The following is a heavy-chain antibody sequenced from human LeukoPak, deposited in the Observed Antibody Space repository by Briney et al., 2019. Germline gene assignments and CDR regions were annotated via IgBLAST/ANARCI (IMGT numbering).Heavy chain of an antibody. CDR2: INPNSGGT. CDR1: GYTFTGYY. CDR3: AREELAYGSGSYGNYYYYYYMDV. V-gene: IGHV1-2*02. Sequence: ASVKVSCKASGYTFTGYYMHWVRQAPGQGLEWMGWINPNSGGTNYAQKFQGRVTMTRDTSISTANMELSRLRSDDTAVYYCAREELAYGSGSYGNYYYYYYMDVWGKGATVTVSS. J-gene: IGHJ6*03. D-gene: IGHD3-10*01.